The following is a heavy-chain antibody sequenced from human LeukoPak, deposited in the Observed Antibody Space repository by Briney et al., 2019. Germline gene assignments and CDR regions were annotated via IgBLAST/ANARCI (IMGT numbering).Heavy chain of an antibody. J-gene: IGHJ4*02. D-gene: IGHD6-19*01. Sequence: SETLSLTCTVSGGSISSYYWSWIRQPPGKGLEWIGYIYYSGSTNYNPSLKSRVTISVDTSKNQFSLKLSSVTAADTAVYYCARAGAVGFDYWGQGTLVTVSP. CDR2: IYYSGST. CDR3: ARAGAVGFDY. CDR1: GGSISSYY. V-gene: IGHV4-59*12.